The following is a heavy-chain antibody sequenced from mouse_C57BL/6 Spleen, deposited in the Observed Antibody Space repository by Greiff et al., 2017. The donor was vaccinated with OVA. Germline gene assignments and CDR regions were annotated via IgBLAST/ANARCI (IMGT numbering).Heavy chain of an antibody. D-gene: IGHD4-1*01. CDR2: ISDGGSYT. CDR3: ARDGNWDVSAY. V-gene: IGHV5-4*01. J-gene: IGHJ3*01. CDR1: GFTFSSYA. Sequence: EVQRVESGGGLVKPGGSLKLSCAASGFTFSSYAMSWVRQTPEKRLEWVATISDGGSYTYYPDNVKGRFTISRDNAKNNLYLQMSHLKSEDTARDDCARDGNWDVSAYWGQGTLVTVSA.